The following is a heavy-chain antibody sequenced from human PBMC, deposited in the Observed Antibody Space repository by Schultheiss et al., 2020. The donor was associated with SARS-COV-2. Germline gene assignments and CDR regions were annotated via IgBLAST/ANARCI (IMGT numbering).Heavy chain of an antibody. J-gene: IGHJ4*02. D-gene: IGHD2-15*01. CDR3: AKDSMSYCDY. V-gene: IGHV3-7*01. CDR1: GFTFSSYW. CDR2: IKQDGSEK. Sequence: GESLKISCAASGFTFSSYWMSWVRQAPGKGLEWVANIKQDGSEKYYVDSVKGRLTISRDNSRNTLYLQMNSLRAEDTAVYYCAKDSMSYCDYWGQGTLVTVSS.